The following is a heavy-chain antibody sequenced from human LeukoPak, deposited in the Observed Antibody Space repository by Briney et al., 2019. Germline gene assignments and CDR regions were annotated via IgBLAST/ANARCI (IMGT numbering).Heavy chain of an antibody. D-gene: IGHD2-15*01. CDR3: TRLLGYCSGGSCNDY. V-gene: IGHV4-30-2*01. CDR1: GGSISSGGYS. Sequence: TLSLTCAVSGGSISSGGYSWSWIRQPPGKGLEWIGYIYHSGSTYYNPSLKSRVTISVDTSKNQFSLKLSSVTAADTAVYYCTRLLGYCSGGSCNDYWGQGTLVTVSS. CDR2: IYHSGST. J-gene: IGHJ4*02.